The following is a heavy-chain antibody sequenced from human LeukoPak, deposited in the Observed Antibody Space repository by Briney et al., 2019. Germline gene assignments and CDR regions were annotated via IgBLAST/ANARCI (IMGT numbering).Heavy chain of an antibody. CDR1: GFTFSSYS. J-gene: IGHJ4*02. D-gene: IGHD2-21*01. CDR2: ISSSSSYI. V-gene: IGHV3-21*04. CDR3: AKRGPIPEKYFDF. Sequence: GGSLRLSCAASGFTFSSYSMNWVRQAPGKGLEWVSSISSSSSYIYYADSVRGRFTISRDNSKNELYLQMNSLRVADTAVYYCAKRGPIPEKYFDFWGQGTLVTVSS.